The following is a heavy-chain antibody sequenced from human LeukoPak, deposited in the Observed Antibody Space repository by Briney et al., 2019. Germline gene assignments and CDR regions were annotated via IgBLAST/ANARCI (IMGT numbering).Heavy chain of an antibody. V-gene: IGHV4-39*07. Sequence: SETLSLTCTVSGDSIIRSPYYWGWIRQPPGKGLEWIGSIHHSGSTYYNPSLKSRVTISVDTSKNQFSLKLSSVTAADTAVYYCARDGSGWYSWGYYYYYMDVWGKGTTVTVSS. D-gene: IGHD6-19*01. CDR2: IHHSGST. J-gene: IGHJ6*03. CDR1: GDSIIRSPYY. CDR3: ARDGSGWYSWGYYYYYMDV.